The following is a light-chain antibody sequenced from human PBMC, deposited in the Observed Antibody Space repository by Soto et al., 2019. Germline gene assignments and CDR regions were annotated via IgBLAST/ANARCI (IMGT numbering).Light chain of an antibody. CDR2: GAS. Sequence: IVFTQSPGTLSLSPGERATLSCRASQSVSSSYLAWYQQKPGQAPRLLIYGASSRATGIPDRFSGSGSGTDFTLTISRLEPEDFAVYYCQQYGSSSVTFGQGTKVDIK. CDR1: QSVSSSY. J-gene: IGKJ1*01. V-gene: IGKV3-20*01. CDR3: QQYGSSSVT.